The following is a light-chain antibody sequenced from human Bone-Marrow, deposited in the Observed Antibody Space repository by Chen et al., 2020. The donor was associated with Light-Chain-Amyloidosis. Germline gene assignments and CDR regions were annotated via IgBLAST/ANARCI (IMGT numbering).Light chain of an antibody. CDR1: NIRSTS. J-gene: IGLJ3*02. V-gene: IGLV3-21*02. Sequence: SYVLTQPSSVSVAPGQTATNACEGNNIRSTSVHWYQQTPGRAPLLVVYDDSDRPSGIPERLSGSNSGNTATLTISRVEAGDEADYYCQVWDRSSDRPVFGGGTKLTVL. CDR2: DDS. CDR3: QVWDRSSDRPV.